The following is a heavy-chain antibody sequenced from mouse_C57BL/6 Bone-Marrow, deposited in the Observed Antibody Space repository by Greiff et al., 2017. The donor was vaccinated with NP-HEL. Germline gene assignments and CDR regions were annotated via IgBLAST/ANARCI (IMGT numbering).Heavy chain of an antibody. CDR3: ARRRDGYLYYFDD. CDR2: IYPGSGST. V-gene: IGHV1-55*01. D-gene: IGHD2-3*01. CDR1: GYTFTSYW. J-gene: IGHJ2*01. Sequence: VQLQQPGAELVKPGASVKMSCKASGYTFTSYWITWVKQRPGQGLEWIGDIYPGSGSTNYNEKFKSKATLTVDTSSSTAYMQLSSLTSEDSAVYYCARRRDGYLYYFDDWGQGTTLTVSS.